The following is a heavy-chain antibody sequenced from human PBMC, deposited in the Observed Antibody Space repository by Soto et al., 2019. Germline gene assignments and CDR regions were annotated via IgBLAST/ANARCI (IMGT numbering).Heavy chain of an antibody. CDR1: DGSISSGDYY. D-gene: IGHD3-22*01. Sequence: SLPRCVTSTVADGSISSGDYYWSRISKPPGKGLEWIGYIYYSGSTYYNPSLKSRVTISVDTSKNQFSLKLSSVTAADTAVYYCARMGYYYDSSGYYPRTHNWFDPWGQGTLVTVSS. CDR3: ARMGYYYDSSGYYPRTHNWFDP. J-gene: IGHJ5*02. CDR2: IYYSGST. V-gene: IGHV4-30-4*01.